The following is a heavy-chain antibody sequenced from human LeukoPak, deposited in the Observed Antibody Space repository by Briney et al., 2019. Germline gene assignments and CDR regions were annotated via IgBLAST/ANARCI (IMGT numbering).Heavy chain of an antibody. D-gene: IGHD3-16*01. J-gene: IGHJ4*02. Sequence: ASVKVSCKSFNYTFTNYGISWVRQAPGQGLEWMGWISGYNGDTNFAQKFQDRVTMTTDTSTSTVYMELRSLRSEDTAIYYCARKSLGGFSFDKYFDYWAQGTLVTSSS. CDR3: ARKSLGGFSFDKYFDY. CDR2: ISGYNGDT. CDR1: NYTFTNYG. V-gene: IGHV1-18*01.